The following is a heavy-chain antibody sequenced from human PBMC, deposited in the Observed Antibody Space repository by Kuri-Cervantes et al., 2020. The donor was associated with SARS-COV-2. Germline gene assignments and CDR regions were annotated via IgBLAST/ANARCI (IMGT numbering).Heavy chain of an antibody. CDR2: ISAYNGNT. Sequence: ASVKVSCKASGYTFTSYGISWVRQAPGQGLEWVGWISAYNGNTNYAQKLQGRVTMTTDTSTSTAYMELRSLRSDDTAVYYCARDYIVVVPAANSNFDYWGQGTLVTVSS. CDR1: GYTFTSYG. J-gene: IGHJ4*02. D-gene: IGHD2-2*01. CDR3: ARDYIVVVPAANSNFDY. V-gene: IGHV1-18*01.